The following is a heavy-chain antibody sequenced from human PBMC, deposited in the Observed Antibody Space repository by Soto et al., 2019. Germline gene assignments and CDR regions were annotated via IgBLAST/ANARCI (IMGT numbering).Heavy chain of an antibody. D-gene: IGHD5-12*01. J-gene: IGHJ5*02. CDR3: ASGYDLGMGS. V-gene: IGHV4-31*03. Sequence: QVQLQESGPGLVKPSQTLSLTCTVSGGSISSGGYYWSWIRQHPGKDLEWIGYIYYSGSTKYNPALKSRPTISVDTSKNWFSLTLSSGTAADTAVHYCASGYDLGMGSWGQGTLVTVSS. CDR1: GGSISSGGYY. CDR2: IYYSGST.